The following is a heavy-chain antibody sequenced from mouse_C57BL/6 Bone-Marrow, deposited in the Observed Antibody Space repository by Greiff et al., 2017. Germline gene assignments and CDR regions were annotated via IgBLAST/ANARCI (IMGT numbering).Heavy chain of an antibody. J-gene: IGHJ4*01. V-gene: IGHV1-54*01. CDR2: INPGSGGT. D-gene: IGHD2-3*01. CDR3: ARRRGDGYSYAMDY. Sequence: VQLQQSGAELVRPGTSVKVSCKASGYAFTNYLIEWVKQRPGQGLEWIGVINPGSGGTNYNEKFKGKATLTADKSSSTAYMQLSSLTSEDSAVYFCARRRGDGYSYAMDYWGQGTSVTVSS. CDR1: GYAFTNYL.